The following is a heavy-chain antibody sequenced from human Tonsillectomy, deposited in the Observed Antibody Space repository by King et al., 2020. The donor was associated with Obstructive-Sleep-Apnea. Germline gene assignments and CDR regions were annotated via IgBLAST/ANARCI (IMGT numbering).Heavy chain of an antibody. CDR2: ISYDGSNK. CDR1: GFTFSSYA. CDR3: ARDRISMVRGVISYYYYGMDV. V-gene: IGHV3-30-3*01. Sequence: VQLVESGGGVVQPGRSLRLSCAASGFTFSSYAMHWVCQAPGKGLEWVAVISYDGSNKYYADSVKGRFTISRDNSKNTLYLQMNSLRAEDTAVYYCARDRISMVRGVISYYYYGMDVWGQGTTVTVSS. D-gene: IGHD3-10*01. J-gene: IGHJ6*02.